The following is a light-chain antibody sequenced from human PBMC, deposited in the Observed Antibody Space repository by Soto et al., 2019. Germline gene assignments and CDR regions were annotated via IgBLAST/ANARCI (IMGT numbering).Light chain of an antibody. J-gene: IGKJ2*01. CDR3: QQRSDWPPEYT. Sequence: EIVLTQSPAPLSLSPGQRATLSCTASQSVRTFLAWYQQKPGQAPRLLIYDASKRATGIPARFSGSGSGTDFTLTISSLAPEDFAVYYCQQRSDWPPEYTFGQGTKLEIK. CDR2: DAS. V-gene: IGKV3-11*01. CDR1: QSVRTF.